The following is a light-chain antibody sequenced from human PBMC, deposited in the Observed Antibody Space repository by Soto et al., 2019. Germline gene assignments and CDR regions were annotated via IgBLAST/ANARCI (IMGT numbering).Light chain of an antibody. CDR3: QQYGSSPST. V-gene: IGKV3-20*01. J-gene: IGKJ3*01. Sequence: EIVLTQSPGTLSLSPGERATLSCRASQSVSNSYLAWYQQKPGQAPRLLIYGASNRATGIPDRFSGTGSGTDFTLTISRLEPEDFAVYYCQQYGSSPSTFGPGTKVDIK. CDR1: QSVSNSY. CDR2: GAS.